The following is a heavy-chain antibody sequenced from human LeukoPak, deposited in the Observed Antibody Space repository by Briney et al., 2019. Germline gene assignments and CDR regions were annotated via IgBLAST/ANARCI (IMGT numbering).Heavy chain of an antibody. J-gene: IGHJ3*02. D-gene: IGHD3-22*01. CDR3: ARGRTMTKRFDI. Sequence: SETLSLTCAVYGVSFSGYYWSWIRQPPGKGLEWIGEINHSGSNNYNPSLKSRVTISVDTSKNQFSLKLSSVAAADTAVYYCARGRTMTKRFDIWGQGTMVLVSS. CDR1: GVSFSGYY. CDR2: INHSGSN. V-gene: IGHV4-34*01.